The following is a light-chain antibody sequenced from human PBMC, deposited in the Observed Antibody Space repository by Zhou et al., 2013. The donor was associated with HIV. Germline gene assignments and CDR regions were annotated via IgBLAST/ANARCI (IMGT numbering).Light chain of an antibody. CDR2: TAS. J-gene: IGKJ3*01. CDR3: QQSYTTLIFS. Sequence: DIQMTQSPSSLSASVGDRVTITCRASQSISNYLNWYQQKPGRAPNLLIYTASTLQSGVPSRFSGSGSGTDFTLTISGLQPEDFATYYCQQSYTTLIFSFGPGTKWRS. V-gene: IGKV1-39*01. CDR1: QSISNY.